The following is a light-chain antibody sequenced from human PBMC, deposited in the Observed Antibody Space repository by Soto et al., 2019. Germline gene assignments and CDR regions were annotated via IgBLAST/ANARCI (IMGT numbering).Light chain of an antibody. CDR2: GAS. V-gene: IGKV3-20*01. CDR3: QQHGSSPSS. Sequence: EIVLTQSPGTLSLSPGERATLSCRASQSVSSSYLAWYQQKPGQAPRLLIYGASSRATGIPDRFSGSGSGTDFTLTISRLEPEDLAVYYCQQHGSSPSSFGGGTKV. J-gene: IGKJ4*01. CDR1: QSVSSSY.